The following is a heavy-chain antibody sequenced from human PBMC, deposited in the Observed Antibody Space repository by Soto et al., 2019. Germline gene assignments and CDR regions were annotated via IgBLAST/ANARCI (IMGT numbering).Heavy chain of an antibody. D-gene: IGHD1-1*01. V-gene: IGHV4-59*08. CDR3: ESKYGYSFDY. CDR2: IYYSGST. J-gene: IGHJ4*02. CDR1: AGSISSYY. Sequence: SETLSLTCTVSAGSISSYYWSWIRQPPGKGLDWIGYIYYSGSTNYNPSLKSRVTISVDPSKNQFSLKLSSVTAADTAVYYCESKYGYSFDYWGQGTLVTVSS.